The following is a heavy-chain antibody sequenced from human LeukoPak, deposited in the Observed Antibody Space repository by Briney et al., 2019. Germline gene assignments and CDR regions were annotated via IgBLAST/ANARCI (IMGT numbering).Heavy chain of an antibody. Sequence: PGGSLRLSCAASGFTFSSYSMNWVRQAPGKGLEWVSSISSSSSYIYYADSVKGRFTISRDNSKNTLYLQMNSLRAEDTAVYYCAQQNAGYSSGWGDYWGQGTLVTVSS. CDR1: GFTFSSYS. CDR3: AQQNAGYSSGWGDY. CDR2: ISSSSSYI. D-gene: IGHD6-19*01. V-gene: IGHV3-21*04. J-gene: IGHJ4*02.